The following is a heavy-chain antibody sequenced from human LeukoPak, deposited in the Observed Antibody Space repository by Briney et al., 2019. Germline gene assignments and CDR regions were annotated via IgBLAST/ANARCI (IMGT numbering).Heavy chain of an antibody. J-gene: IGHJ4*02. CDR3: ARASPRLDY. D-gene: IGHD6-6*01. CDR2: ISSSSTI. Sequence: PGGSLRLSCAASGFTFSSYSMNWVRQAPGKGLEWVSYISSSSTIYYADSVKGRFTISRDNAKNSLYLQMNSLRDEDTAVYYCARASPRLDYWGQGTLVTVSS. CDR1: GFTFSSYS. V-gene: IGHV3-48*02.